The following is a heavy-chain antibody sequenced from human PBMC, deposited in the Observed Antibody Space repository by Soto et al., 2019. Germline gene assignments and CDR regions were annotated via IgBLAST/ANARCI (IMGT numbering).Heavy chain of an antibody. J-gene: IGHJ4*02. CDR1: GFTFNTYW. V-gene: IGHV3-7*01. CDR2: IKEDGSDK. D-gene: IGHD6-25*01. Sequence: PGGSLRLSCVASGFTFNTYWMSWVRQAPGKGLEWVANIKEDGSDKYYVDSVKGRFTISRDNAKNLLYLQMNSLGAGDTAMYYCARFTRGSSGDYWGQGTLVTVS. CDR3: ARFTRGSSGDY.